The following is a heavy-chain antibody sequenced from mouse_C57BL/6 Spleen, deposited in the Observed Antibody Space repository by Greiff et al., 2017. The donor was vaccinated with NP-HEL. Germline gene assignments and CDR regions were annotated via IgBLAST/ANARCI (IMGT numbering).Heavy chain of an antibody. J-gene: IGHJ3*01. CDR3: ARDHYDYDGNAY. V-gene: IGHV3-6*01. CDR2: ISYDGSN. CDR1: GYSITSGYY. D-gene: IGHD2-4*01. Sequence: ESGPGLVKPSQSLSLTCSVTGYSITSGYYWNWIRQFPGNKLEWMGYISYDGSNNYNPSLKNRISITRDTSKNQFFLKLNSVTTEDTATYYCARDHYDYDGNAYWGQGTLVTVSA.